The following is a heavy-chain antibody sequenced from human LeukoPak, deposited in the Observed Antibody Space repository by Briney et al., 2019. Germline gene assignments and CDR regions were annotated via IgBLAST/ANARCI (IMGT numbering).Heavy chain of an antibody. CDR1: GGTFSSYA. V-gene: IGHV1-2*02. J-gene: IGHJ4*02. CDR2: INPNSGGT. CDR3: ARDSGYDFWSGYYGY. Sequence: ASVKVSCKASGGTFSSYAISWVRQAPGQGLEWMGWINPNSGGTNYAQKFQGRVTMTRDTSISTAYMELSRLRSDDTAVYYCARDSGYDFWSGYYGYWGQGTLVTVSS. D-gene: IGHD3-3*01.